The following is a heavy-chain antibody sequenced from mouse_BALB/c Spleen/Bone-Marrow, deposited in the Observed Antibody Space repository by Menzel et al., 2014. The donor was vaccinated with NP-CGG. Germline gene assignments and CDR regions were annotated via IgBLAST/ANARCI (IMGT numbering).Heavy chain of an antibody. D-gene: IGHD4-1*01. V-gene: IGHV5-17*02. J-gene: IGHJ2*01. CDR1: GFTFSSFG. Sequence: EVMLVESGGGLVQPGGSRKLSCAASGFTFSSFGMHWVRQAPEKGLEWVAYISSGSSTIFYADTVKGRFTVSRDNPKNTLFLQMTSLRSEDTAMYYRTRGGNWDDFDYWGQGTTLTVSS. CDR2: ISSGSSTI. CDR3: TRGGNWDDFDY.